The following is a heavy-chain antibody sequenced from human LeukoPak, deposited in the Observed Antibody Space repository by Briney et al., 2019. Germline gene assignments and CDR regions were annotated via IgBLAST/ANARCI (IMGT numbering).Heavy chain of an antibody. V-gene: IGHV4-59*01. CDR2: IYYSGST. Sequence: SETLSLTCTVSGGSISSYYWSWIRQPPGKGLEWIGYIYYSGSTNYNPSLKSRVTISVDTSKNQFSLKLSSVTAADTAVYYCARTYYDYVWESYRPYYIYYWGQGTLVTVSS. CDR1: GGSISSYY. J-gene: IGHJ4*02. CDR3: ARTYYDYVWESYRPYYIYY. D-gene: IGHD3-16*02.